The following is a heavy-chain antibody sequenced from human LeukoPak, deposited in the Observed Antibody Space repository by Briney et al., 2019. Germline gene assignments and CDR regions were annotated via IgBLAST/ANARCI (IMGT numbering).Heavy chain of an antibody. D-gene: IGHD5-24*01. J-gene: IGHJ4*02. V-gene: IGHV1-18*04. CDR3: ARDLGDGYNYFDY. CDR1: GYTFTCYY. CDR2: ISAYNGNT. Sequence: ASVKVSCKASGYTFTCYYMHWVQQAPGQELEWMGWISAYNGNTNYAQKLQGRVTMTTDTSTSTAYMELRSLRSDDTAVYYCARDLGDGYNYFDYWGQGTLVTVSS.